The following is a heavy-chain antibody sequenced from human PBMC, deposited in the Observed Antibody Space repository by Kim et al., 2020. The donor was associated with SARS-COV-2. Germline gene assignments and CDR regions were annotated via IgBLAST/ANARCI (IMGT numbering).Heavy chain of an antibody. Sequence: PLKGQFTISRDRSKTTLYLQMNSLRAEDTAIYYCAKQDDSSVYPPYYFDYWGQGTLVTVSS. V-gene: IGHV3-30*02. CDR3: AKQDDSSVYPPYYFDY. J-gene: IGHJ4*02. D-gene: IGHD3-22*01.